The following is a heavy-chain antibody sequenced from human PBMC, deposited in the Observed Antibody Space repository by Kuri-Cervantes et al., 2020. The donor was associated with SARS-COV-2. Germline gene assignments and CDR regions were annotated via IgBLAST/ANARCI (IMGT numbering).Heavy chain of an antibody. D-gene: IGHD3-10*01. V-gene: IGHV1-2*02. CDR1: GYTLTELT. CDR2: INPNSGGT. CDR3: ARSAESGGFGELLVDY. J-gene: IGHJ4*02. Sequence: ASVKVSCKISGYTLTELTMHWVRQAPGQGLEWMGWINPNSGGTNYAQKFQGRVTMTRDTSISTAYMELSRLRSDDTAVYYCARSAESGGFGELLVDYWGQGTLVTVSS.